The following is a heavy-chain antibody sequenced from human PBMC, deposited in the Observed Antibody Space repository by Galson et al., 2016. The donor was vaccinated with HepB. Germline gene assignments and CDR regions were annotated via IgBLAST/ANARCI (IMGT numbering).Heavy chain of an antibody. CDR3: ARDREGPEVATTLGLGFYYHYVMDV. V-gene: IGHV3-53*01. CDR1: GFSVSSNY. CDR2: IYNSGRT. J-gene: IGHJ6*04. D-gene: IGHD3-16*01. Sequence: SLRLSCAASGFSVSSNYMNWVRQAPGKGLEWVSIIYNSGRTYYADSVKGRFTISRDNSKNTLYLQMNRLGAEDTAGYYCARDREGPEVATTLGLGFYYHYVMDVWGTGTTVTVSS.